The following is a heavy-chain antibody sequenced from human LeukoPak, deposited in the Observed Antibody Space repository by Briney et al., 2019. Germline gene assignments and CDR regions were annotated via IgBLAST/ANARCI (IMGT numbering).Heavy chain of an antibody. CDR1: GFTVSSNY. CDR3: ARDGSYCSGGSCYSFL. D-gene: IGHD2-15*01. V-gene: IGHV4-4*02. CDR2: IYHSGST. Sequence: PGGSLRLSCAASGFTVSSNYMSWVRQAPGKGLEWIGYIYHSGSTYYNPSLKSRVTISVDRSKNQFSLKLSSVTAADTAVYYCARDGSYCSGGSCYSFLWGQGTLVTVSS. J-gene: IGHJ4*02.